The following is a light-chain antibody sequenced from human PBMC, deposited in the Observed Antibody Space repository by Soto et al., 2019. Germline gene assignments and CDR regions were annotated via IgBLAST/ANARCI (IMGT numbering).Light chain of an antibody. CDR2: TAS. J-gene: IGKJ2*01. Sequence: EIVLTQSPGTLSLSPGERATLSCRASQSLASNYLAWYQQKPGQAPRLLIYTASTRATGIPDRFSGSASGTDFTLTISRLEPEDFAVYYCQHYERSLPSYTFGQGTKLEVK. CDR3: QHYERSLPSYT. CDR1: QSLASNY. V-gene: IGKV3-20*01.